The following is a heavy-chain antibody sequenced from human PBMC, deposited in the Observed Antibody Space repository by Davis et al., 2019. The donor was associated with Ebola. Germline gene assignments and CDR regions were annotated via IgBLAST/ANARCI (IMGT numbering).Heavy chain of an antibody. CDR2: INAGNGNT. CDR3: ARGDLDYYYYGMDV. CDR1: GYTFTSYA. J-gene: IGHJ6*02. V-gene: IGHV1-3*01. Sequence: ASVKVSCKASGYTFTSYAMHWVRQAPGQRLEWMGWINAGNGNTKYSQKFQGRVTITRDTSASTAYMELSSLRSEDTAVYYSARGDLDYYYYGMDVWGQGTTVTVSS.